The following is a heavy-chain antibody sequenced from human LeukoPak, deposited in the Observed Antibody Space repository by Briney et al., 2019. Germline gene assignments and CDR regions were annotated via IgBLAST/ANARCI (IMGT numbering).Heavy chain of an antibody. V-gene: IGHV3-30*02. CDR3: AKAAYSGSYPDAFDI. Sequence: GGSLRLSCAASGFSFSNYGAYWVRQAPGKGLEWVAVIWYGGSNKYYADSVKGRFTISRDNSKNTLYLQMNSLRAEDTAVYYCAKAAYSGSYPDAFDIWGQGTMVTVSS. CDR1: GFSFSNYG. CDR2: IWYGGSNK. J-gene: IGHJ3*02. D-gene: IGHD1-26*01.